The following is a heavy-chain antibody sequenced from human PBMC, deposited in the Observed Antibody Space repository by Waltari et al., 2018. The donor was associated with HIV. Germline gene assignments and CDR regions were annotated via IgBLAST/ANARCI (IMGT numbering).Heavy chain of an antibody. CDR3: ARDDLNVRRAFDI. D-gene: IGHD3-10*01. CDR1: GFPFFPYE. V-gene: IGHV3-48*03. J-gene: IGHJ3*02. CDR2: INSNSGTI. Sequence: EQLVESGGGLVRPGGSLRLSCVASGFPFFPYEFNWVGQAPGKGLEWISYINSNSGTIHYADSVKDRFTVSRDNAKSSLYLQMRNLTGEDTAVYYCARDDLNVRRAFDIWGQGTMVTVSS.